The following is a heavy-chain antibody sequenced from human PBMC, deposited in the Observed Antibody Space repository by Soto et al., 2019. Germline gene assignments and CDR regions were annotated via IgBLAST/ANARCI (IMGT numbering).Heavy chain of an antibody. V-gene: IGHV3-74*01. CDR3: VRGDKGGFDL. CDR1: GFTFNYYW. D-gene: IGHD2-21*02. J-gene: IGHJ3*01. CDR2: IHSDGSTT. Sequence: EVQLVESEGGLVQRGGSLRLSCAASGFTFNYYWMHWVRQAPGQGLVWVSHIHSDGSTTTYADSVKGRFTISRDNAKNTLYLQMNSLSGEDTAVYYCVRGDKGGFDLWGQGTTVTVSS.